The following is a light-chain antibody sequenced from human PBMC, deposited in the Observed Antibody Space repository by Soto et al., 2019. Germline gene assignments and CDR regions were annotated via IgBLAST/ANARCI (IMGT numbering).Light chain of an antibody. Sequence: EVVLTQSPAALSLSPGERATLSCKTSQTVSTYLGWYQHKPGQAPRLLIYDASIRAAGIPARFIGSGSGTVFTLTLSSLEPEDSAVSQCQQRVIWPPTFGQGTRLEI. CDR2: DAS. CDR1: QTVSTY. J-gene: IGKJ2*01. CDR3: QQRVIWPPT. V-gene: IGKV3-11*01.